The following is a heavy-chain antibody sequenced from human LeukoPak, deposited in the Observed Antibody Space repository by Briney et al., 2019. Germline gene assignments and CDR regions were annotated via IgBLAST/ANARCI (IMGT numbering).Heavy chain of an antibody. CDR1: GFTFSSYD. Sequence: PGGSLRLSCAASGFTFSSYDMHWVRQGTGKGLEWVSAIGTAGDTYYPGSVKGRFTTSRANAKNSLYLQVNSMSVGDTAVYYCARGRGWGTFDIWGQGTMVTVSS. V-gene: IGHV3-13*04. CDR2: IGTAGDT. J-gene: IGHJ3*02. CDR3: ARGRGWGTFDI. D-gene: IGHD3-10*01.